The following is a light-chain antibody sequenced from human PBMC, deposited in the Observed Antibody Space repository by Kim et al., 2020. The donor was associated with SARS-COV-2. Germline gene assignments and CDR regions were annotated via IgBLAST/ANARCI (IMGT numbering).Light chain of an antibody. CDR2: DAF. Sequence: DIEVTQSPATLSASVGDRVTITCRASQSIRTWLAWYQQKPGKVPKLLIYDAFSLEPGVPSRFSGSGVGTEFMLTINNVQPDDVATYFCQQYSSPDYTFGQGTKLEIK. V-gene: IGKV1-5*01. J-gene: IGKJ2*01. CDR1: QSIRTW. CDR3: QQYSSPDYT.